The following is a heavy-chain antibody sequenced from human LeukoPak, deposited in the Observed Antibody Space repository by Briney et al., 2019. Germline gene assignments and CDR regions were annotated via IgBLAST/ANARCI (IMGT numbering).Heavy chain of an antibody. J-gene: IGHJ4*02. V-gene: IGHV3-48*04. CDR3: ARVRYYGSGSYPAGFDH. CDR2: IGAGSGTV. Sequence: GRSLRLSCAASGFTFSSYAMSWVRPAPGKGLEWVSYIGAGSGTVYYADSVKGRFTISRDNAKNSLYLQMSSLRAEDMAVYYCARVRYYGSGSYPAGFDHWGQGTLVTVSS. D-gene: IGHD3-10*01. CDR1: GFTFSSYA.